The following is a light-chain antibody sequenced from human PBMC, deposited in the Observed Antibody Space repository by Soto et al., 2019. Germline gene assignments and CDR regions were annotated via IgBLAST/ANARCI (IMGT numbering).Light chain of an antibody. Sequence: DIQMTQSPSTLSGYVGDRVTITCRASQTISSWLAWYQQKPGEAPKLLIFKASTLKSGVPSRFSGSGSGTEFSLTISSLQPDDFATYYCQHYNRYSQAFGQGTKVELK. J-gene: IGKJ1*01. V-gene: IGKV1-5*03. CDR1: QTISSW. CDR3: QHYNRYSQA. CDR2: KAS.